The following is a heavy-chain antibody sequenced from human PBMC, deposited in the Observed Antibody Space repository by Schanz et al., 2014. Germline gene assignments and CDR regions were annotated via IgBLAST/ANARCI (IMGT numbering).Heavy chain of an antibody. J-gene: IGHJ6*02. CDR3: AKARRKSNCSGGRCFHYSYYGMDV. Sequence: EVQLLESGGGLVRPGGSLRLSCAASGFTFSNYAMSWVRPAPGKGLEWVSALSGSGGSTYYADSVKGRFTISRDNSENTLYLQMNSLRAEDTAVYYCAKARRKSNCSGGRCFHYSYYGMDVWGQGTTVTVSS. D-gene: IGHD2-15*01. V-gene: IGHV3-23*01. CDR1: GFTFSNYA. CDR2: LSGSGGST.